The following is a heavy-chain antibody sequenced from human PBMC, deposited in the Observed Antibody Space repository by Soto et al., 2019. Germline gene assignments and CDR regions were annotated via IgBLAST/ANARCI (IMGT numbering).Heavy chain of an antibody. CDR1: GLTSISYG. CDR3: AKEGMIKSGGISDSIEH. J-gene: IGHJ4*02. D-gene: IGHD3-16*01. V-gene: IGHV3-23*01. Sequence: GSLRLSCAASGLTSISYGMSWVRQAPGKGLEWVSMISGSGGSTYYADSVKGRLTISRDDSKNTLYLKMNSLRAEDTAVYYCAKEGMIKSGGISDSIEHWGLATLVTVSS. CDR2: ISGSGGST.